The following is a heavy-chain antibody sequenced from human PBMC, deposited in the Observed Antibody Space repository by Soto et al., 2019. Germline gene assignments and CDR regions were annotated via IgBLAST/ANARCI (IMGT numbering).Heavy chain of an antibody. CDR3: ARDSRYCSGGSCYLDDAFDI. J-gene: IGHJ3*02. CDR1: GFTFSSYS. D-gene: IGHD2-15*01. V-gene: IGHV3-48*01. Sequence: EVQLVESGGGLVQPGGSLRLSCAASGFTFSSYSMNWVRQAPGKGLEWVSYISSSSSTIYYADSVKGRFTISRDNAKNSLYLQMNSLRAEDTAVYYCARDSRYCSGGSCYLDDAFDIGGQGTMVTVSS. CDR2: ISSSSSTI.